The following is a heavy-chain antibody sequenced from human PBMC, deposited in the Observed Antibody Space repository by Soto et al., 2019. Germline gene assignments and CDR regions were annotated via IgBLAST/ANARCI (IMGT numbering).Heavy chain of an antibody. V-gene: IGHV3-23*01. CDR1: GFTFSSYA. CDR2: ISGNGGST. CDR3: AKVIVTYCPASGSYYDS. D-gene: IGHD3-10*01. Sequence: EVQLLESGGGLVQPGESLRLSCAASGFTFSSYAMTWVRQAPGKGLECVSGISGNGGSTYYADSVKGRFTISSDNSKNTLYLQMITLRAEATAVYYCAKVIVTYCPASGSYYDSWCRGALVTVSS. J-gene: IGHJ5*01.